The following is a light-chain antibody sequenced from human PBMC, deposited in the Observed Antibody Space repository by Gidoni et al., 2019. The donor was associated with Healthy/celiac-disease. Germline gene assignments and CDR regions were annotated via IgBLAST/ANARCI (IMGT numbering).Light chain of an antibody. J-gene: IGLJ2*01. CDR2: EVS. CDR3: CSYAGSSTDVV. CDR1: SSDVGSYNL. V-gene: IGLV2-23*02. Sequence: QSALTQPASVSGSPGQSTTISCTGTSSDVGSYNLVSWYQQHPGKAPKLMIYEVSKRPSGVSNRFSGSKSGDTASLTISGLQAEDDADYYCCSYAGSSTDVVFGGGTKLTVL.